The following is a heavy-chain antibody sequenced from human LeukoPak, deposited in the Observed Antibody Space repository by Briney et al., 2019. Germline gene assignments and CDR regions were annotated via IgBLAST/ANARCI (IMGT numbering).Heavy chain of an antibody. Sequence: SETLSLTCNVSGDSISYYYWGWIRQPPGKGLEWIGYIYYSGSTYTNYNPSLKSRVNISVDASKNLFSLNLSSVTGADTAMYYCARPTIVVPSFGVDVWGPGTTVTVSS. CDR3: ARPTIVVPSFGVDV. CDR2: IYYSGSTYT. V-gene: IGHV4-59*08. D-gene: IGHD3-22*01. J-gene: IGHJ6*02. CDR1: GDSISYYY.